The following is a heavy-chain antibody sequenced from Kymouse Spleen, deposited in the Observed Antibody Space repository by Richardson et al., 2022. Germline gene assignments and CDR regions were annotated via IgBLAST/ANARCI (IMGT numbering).Heavy chain of an antibody. D-gene: IGHD1-7*01. J-gene: IGHJ4*02. V-gene: IGHV3-33*01. CDR2: IWYDGSNK. Sequence: QVQLVESGGGVVQPGRSLRLSCAASGFTFSSYGMHWVRQAPGKGLEWVAVIWYDGSNKYYADSVKGRFTISRDNSKNTLYLQMNSLRAEDTAVYYCARDRDNWNYFFDYWGQGTLVTVSS. CDR3: ARDRDNWNYFFDY. CDR1: GFTFSSYG.